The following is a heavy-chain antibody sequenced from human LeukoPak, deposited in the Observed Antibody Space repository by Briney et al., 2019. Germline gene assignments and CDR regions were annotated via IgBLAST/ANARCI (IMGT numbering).Heavy chain of an antibody. Sequence: SETLSLTCSVSDGSINSYYWNWIRRPPGKGLEWIGEINHSGSTNYNPSLKSRVTISVDTSKNQFSLKLSSVTAADTAVYYCARVPYSYGFNYFDYWGQGTLVTVSS. CDR2: INHSGST. D-gene: IGHD5-18*01. CDR3: ARVPYSYGFNYFDY. CDR1: DGSINSYY. J-gene: IGHJ4*02. V-gene: IGHV4-34*01.